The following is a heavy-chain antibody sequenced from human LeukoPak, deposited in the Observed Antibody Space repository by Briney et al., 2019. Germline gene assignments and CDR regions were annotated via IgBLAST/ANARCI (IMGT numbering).Heavy chain of an antibody. V-gene: IGHV1-8*01. D-gene: IGHD6-19*01. CDR3: ARVTHSSGWYWDAFDI. CDR2: MNPNSGNT. Sequence: GASVKVSCKASGYTFTSYDINWVRQATGQGLEWMGWMNPNSGNTGYAQKFQGRVTMTRNTSISTAYMELSSLRSEDTAVYYCARVTHSSGWYWDAFDIWGQGTMVTVSS. J-gene: IGHJ3*02. CDR1: GYTFTSYD.